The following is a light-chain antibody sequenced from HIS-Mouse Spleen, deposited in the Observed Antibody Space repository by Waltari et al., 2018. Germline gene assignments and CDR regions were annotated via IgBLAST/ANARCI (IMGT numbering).Light chain of an antibody. CDR1: ALPKKY. J-gene: IGLJ2*01. CDR2: KDS. Sequence: SYELTQPPSVSVSPGQTAGITCSGDALPKKYAYWYQQKSGQAPVLGIYKDSKRPSGIPERFSGSSSGTMATLTISGAQVEDEADYYCYSTDSSGNHRVFGGGTKLTVL. CDR3: YSTDSSGNHRV. V-gene: IGLV3-10*01.